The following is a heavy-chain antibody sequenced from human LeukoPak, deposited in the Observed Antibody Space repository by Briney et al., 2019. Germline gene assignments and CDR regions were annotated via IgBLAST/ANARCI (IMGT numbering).Heavy chain of an antibody. CDR2: IYYSGST. CDR1: GGSISSYY. CDR3: ARVGGKGWFDP. J-gene: IGHJ5*02. V-gene: IGHV4-59*01. Sequence: PSETLSLTCTVSGGSISSYYWSWIRQPPGKGLEWIGYIYYSGSTNYNPSLKSRVTISVDTSKNRFSLKLSSVTAADTAVYYCARVGGKGWFDPWGQGTLVTVSS. D-gene: IGHD3-16*01.